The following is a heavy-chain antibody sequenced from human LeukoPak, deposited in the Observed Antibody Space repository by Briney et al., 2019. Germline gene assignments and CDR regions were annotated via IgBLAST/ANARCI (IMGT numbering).Heavy chain of an antibody. CDR2: IYYSGST. V-gene: IGHV4-61*08. CDR3: ARERFHYDTYYYYGMDV. D-gene: IGHD3-9*01. J-gene: IGHJ6*02. Sequence: SETLSLTCAVSGGSISSGGYSWSWIRQPPGKGLEWIGYIYYSGSTNYNPSLKSRVTISVDTSKNQFSLKLSSVTAADTAVYYCARERFHYDTYYYYGMDVWGQGTTVTVSS. CDR1: GGSISSGGYS.